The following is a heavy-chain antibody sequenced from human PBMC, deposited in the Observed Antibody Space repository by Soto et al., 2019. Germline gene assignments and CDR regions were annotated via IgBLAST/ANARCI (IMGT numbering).Heavy chain of an antibody. D-gene: IGHD3-3*02. CDR2: LSDDGSNK. V-gene: IGHV3-30*09. Sequence: QEQLVESGGGVVQPGRSLRLSCAASGFTFSNYAFHWVRQAPGKGLEWVAILSDDGSNKDYAGSVKGRFAISRDNSKNNLYLQMNSLRVEDTAVYYCARHLSHLKYGWFDPWGQGTLVTVSS. J-gene: IGHJ5*02. CDR1: GFTFSNYA. CDR3: ARHLSHLKYGWFDP.